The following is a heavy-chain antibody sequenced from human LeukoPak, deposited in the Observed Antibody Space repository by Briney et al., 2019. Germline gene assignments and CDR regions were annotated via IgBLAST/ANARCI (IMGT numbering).Heavy chain of an antibody. Sequence: GASVKVSCKASGYTFTSYGISWVRQAPGQGLEWMGRIIPILGIANYAQKFQGRVTITADKSTSTAYMELSSLRSEDTAVYYCARDRQNQWLVPFDYWGQGTLVTVSS. CDR2: IIPILGIA. CDR3: ARDRQNQWLVPFDY. D-gene: IGHD6-19*01. CDR1: GYTFTSYG. V-gene: IGHV1-69*04. J-gene: IGHJ4*02.